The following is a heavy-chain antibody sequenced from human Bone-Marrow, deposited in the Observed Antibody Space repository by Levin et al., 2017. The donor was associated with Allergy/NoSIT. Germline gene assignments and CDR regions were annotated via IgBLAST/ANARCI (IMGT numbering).Heavy chain of an antibody. CDR1: DDSISSSNW. D-gene: IGHD1-1*01. J-gene: IGHJ5*02. CDR2: IYHSGST. Sequence: SQTLSLTCGVSDDSISSSNWWTWVRQPPGKGLEWIGEIYHSGSTNYNPSLKSRVTISVEKSKNQFSLKLSSVTAADTAVYYCARRNGLAPAEDWFDPWGQGTLITGSS. V-gene: IGHV4-4*02. CDR3: ARRNGLAPAEDWFDP.